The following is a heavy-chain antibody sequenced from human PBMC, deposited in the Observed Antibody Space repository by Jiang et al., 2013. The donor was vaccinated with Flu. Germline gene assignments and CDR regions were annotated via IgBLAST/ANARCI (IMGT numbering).Heavy chain of an antibody. Sequence: HVQLVESGAEVKKPGASVKVSCEASGYRFTSYYIHWVRQAPGQGLEWMGIINPSDSSTTYAPKFQGRLTVTSDTSTNTVHMELSSLTYEDTAVYFCVRDAIIIAANFEYWGQGTLVSVSS. CDR3: VRDAIIIAANFEY. CDR1: GYRFTSYY. J-gene: IGHJ4*02. V-gene: IGHV1-46*03. CDR2: INPSDSST. D-gene: IGHD2-15*01.